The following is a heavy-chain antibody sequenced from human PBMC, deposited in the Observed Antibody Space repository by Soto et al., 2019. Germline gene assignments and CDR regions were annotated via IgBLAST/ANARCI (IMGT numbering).Heavy chain of an antibody. V-gene: IGHV4-4*02. Sequence: SETLSLTXAVSGGSISSSNWWSWVRQPPGKGLEWIGEIYHSGSTNYNPSLKSRVTISVDKSKNQFSLKLSSVTAADTAVYYCARDPRQTYSSSWYLGYYYYYGMDVWGQGTTVTVSS. J-gene: IGHJ6*02. CDR2: IYHSGST. CDR1: GGSISSSNW. D-gene: IGHD6-13*01. CDR3: ARDPRQTYSSSWYLGYYYYYGMDV.